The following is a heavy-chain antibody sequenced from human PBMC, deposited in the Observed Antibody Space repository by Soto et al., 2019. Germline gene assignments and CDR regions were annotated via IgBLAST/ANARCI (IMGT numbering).Heavy chain of an antibody. CDR3: VVAAQPYYFDY. J-gene: IGHJ4*02. CDR2: ISAYNGNT. CDR1: GYTFTSYG. Sequence: QVQLVQSGAEVKKTGASGKVSCKASGYTFTSYGISWVRQAPGQGLEWMGWISAYNGNTNYAQKLQGRDTMTTDTSTSRAYMELRSLRSDDTAGYYCVVAAQPYYFDYGGQGTLVTVSS. D-gene: IGHD2-15*01. V-gene: IGHV1-18*01.